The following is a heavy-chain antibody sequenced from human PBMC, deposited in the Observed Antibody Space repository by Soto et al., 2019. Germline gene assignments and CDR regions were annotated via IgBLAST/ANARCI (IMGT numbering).Heavy chain of an antibody. J-gene: IGHJ3*02. CDR1: GFTFSSYA. D-gene: IGHD2-15*01. V-gene: IGHV3-23*01. CDR3: VRTNRILDAFDI. Sequence: GGSLRLSCAASGFTFSSYAMSWVRQAPGKGLEWVSGVSGSGDSTYYADSVKGRFTISRDNSKNTLFLQMNSLRAEDTAVYYCVRTNRILDAFDIWGQGTMVTVSS. CDR2: VSGSGDST.